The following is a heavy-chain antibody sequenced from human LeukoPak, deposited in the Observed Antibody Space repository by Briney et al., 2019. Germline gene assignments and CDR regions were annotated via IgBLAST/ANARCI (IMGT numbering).Heavy chain of an antibody. CDR2: IYYSGST. V-gene: IGHV4-59*01. J-gene: IGHJ6*03. Sequence: SETLSLTCTVSGGSISSYYWSWIRQPPGKGPEWIGYIYYSGSTNYNPSLKSRVTISVDTSKNQFSLKLSSVTAADTAVYYCARVETAMDLYYYYYMDVWGKGTTVTVSS. CDR3: ARVETAMDLYYYYYMDV. CDR1: GGSISSYY. D-gene: IGHD5-18*01.